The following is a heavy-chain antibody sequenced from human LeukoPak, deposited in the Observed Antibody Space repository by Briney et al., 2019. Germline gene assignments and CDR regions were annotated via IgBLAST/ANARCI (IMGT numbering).Heavy chain of an antibody. V-gene: IGHV4-39*01. Sequence: SETLSLTCTVSGGSISSSSYYWAWIRQPPGKGLEWIGSMYQSGSTYYNPFLNSRVTISIDTSKNQFSLKLSTVTAADTAVYYCARHPGIQTAFDYWGQGTLVTVSS. D-gene: IGHD2-2*02. CDR2: MYQSGST. CDR1: GGSISSSSYY. J-gene: IGHJ4*02. CDR3: ARHPGIQTAFDY.